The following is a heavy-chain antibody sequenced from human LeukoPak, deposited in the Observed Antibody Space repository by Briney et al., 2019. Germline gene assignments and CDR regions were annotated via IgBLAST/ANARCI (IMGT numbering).Heavy chain of an antibody. D-gene: IGHD2-21*01. J-gene: IGHJ3*02. V-gene: IGHV6-1*01. CDR3: AREIEAQTTYCAFDI. Sequence: SQTPSLTCAISGDSVSSNSAAWNWIRQSPSRGLEWLGRTYYRSKWFFNYEVSVRSRITINPDTSKNQFSLQLNSVTPEDTAVYFCAREIEAQTTYCAFDIWGQGTMVTVSS. CDR2: TYYRSKWFF. CDR1: GDSVSSNSAA.